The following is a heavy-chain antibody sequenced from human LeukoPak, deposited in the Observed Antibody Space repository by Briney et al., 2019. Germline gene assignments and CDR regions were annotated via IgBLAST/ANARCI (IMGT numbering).Heavy chain of an antibody. Sequence: PGGSLRLSCAASGFTFSSYGMHWVRQAPGKGLEWVAVIWYDGSNKYYADSVKGRFTISRDNAKNPLCLQMNSLRAEDTAVYYCARESTVTGGISYFDYWGQGTLVTVSS. J-gene: IGHJ4*02. V-gene: IGHV3-33*01. CDR1: GFTFSSYG. D-gene: IGHD4-17*01. CDR2: IWYDGSNK. CDR3: ARESTVTGGISYFDY.